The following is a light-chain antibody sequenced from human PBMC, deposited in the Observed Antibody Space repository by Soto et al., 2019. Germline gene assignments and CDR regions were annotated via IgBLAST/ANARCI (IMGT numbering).Light chain of an antibody. CDR3: SSYAGSNNYV. CDR2: EVS. J-gene: IGLJ1*01. CDR1: SSDVGGYTY. V-gene: IGLV2-8*01. Sequence: QSVLTQPPSASGSPGQSVTISCTGTSSDVGGYTYVSWYQQHPGKAPKLMIYEVSKRPSGVPDRFSGSKSGNTASLTVSGLQAEDEADYYCSSYAGSNNYVFGTGTQLTAL.